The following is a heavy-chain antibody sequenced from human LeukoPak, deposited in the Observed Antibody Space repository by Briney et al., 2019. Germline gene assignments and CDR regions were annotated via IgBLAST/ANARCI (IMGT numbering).Heavy chain of an antibody. CDR1: GGTFSSYD. CDR3: ARHRPKAITIFGVVTQYYYYGMDV. J-gene: IGHJ6*02. V-gene: IGHV1-8*02. CDR2: MNPNSGNT. D-gene: IGHD3-3*01. Sequence: ASVKVSCKASGGTFSSYDINWVRQATGQGLEWMGWMNPNSGNTGYAQKFQGRVTMTRNTSISTAYMELSSLRSEDTAVYYCARHRPKAITIFGVVTQYYYYGMDVWGQGTTVTVSS.